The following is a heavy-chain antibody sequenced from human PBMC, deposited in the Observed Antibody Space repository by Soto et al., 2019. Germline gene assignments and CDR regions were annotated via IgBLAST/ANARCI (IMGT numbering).Heavy chain of an antibody. CDR2: ISDDGTNK. Sequence: QVQLEESGGGVVQPGRSLRLSGKGLGLTFISYAIHWVRKAPGKGLEWVAAISDDGTNKHTADSVKGRFTISRDNSRNTVYLQVNSLRVEDTAVYYCVRRLTTTVTAMGYWGQGTPVTVSS. D-gene: IGHD4-17*01. V-gene: IGHV3-30-3*01. CDR3: VRRLTTTVTAMGY. J-gene: IGHJ4*02. CDR1: GLTFISYA.